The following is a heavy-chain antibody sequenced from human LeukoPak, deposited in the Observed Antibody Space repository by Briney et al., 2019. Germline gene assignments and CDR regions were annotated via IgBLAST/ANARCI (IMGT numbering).Heavy chain of an antibody. V-gene: IGHV3-64*02. J-gene: IGHJ4*02. CDR1: GFTFSTYA. D-gene: IGHD2-2*01. Sequence: GGSLRLSCAASGFTFSTYAMHWVRQAPGKGLEYVSAISTNGDSTYYADSVKGRFTISRDNSRNTLFLQMGSLRADDMAVYYCARWGSTSCYDYWGQGTLVTVSS. CDR2: ISTNGDST. CDR3: ARWGSTSCYDY.